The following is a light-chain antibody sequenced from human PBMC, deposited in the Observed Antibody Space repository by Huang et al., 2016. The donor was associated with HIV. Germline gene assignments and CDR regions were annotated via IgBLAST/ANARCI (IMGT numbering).Light chain of an antibody. CDR3: HQYNNWLLS. V-gene: IGKV3-15*01. CDR2: GSS. J-gene: IGKJ4*01. Sequence: IVMTQSPATLSVSLGERVTLSCRANRSVSSNLAWYQQRPGQAPRLLIYGSSTRAPGIPARFSGSGSGTDCSLTISSLQSEDFALYYCHQYNNWLLSFGGGTRVDI. CDR1: RSVSSN.